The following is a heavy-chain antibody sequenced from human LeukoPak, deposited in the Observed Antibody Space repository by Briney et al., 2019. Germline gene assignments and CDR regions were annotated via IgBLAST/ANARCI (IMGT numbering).Heavy chain of an antibody. V-gene: IGHV4-59*12. J-gene: IGHJ4*02. CDR3: ARAEDYYFDY. CDR1: GGSISSYY. D-gene: IGHD1-14*01. Sequence: SSETLSLTCTVSGGSISSYYWSWIRQPPGKGLEWIGYMYYSGSNYNPSLKSRVTISVDTSKNQFSLKLSSVTAADTAVYYCARAEDYYFDYWGQGTLVTVSS. CDR2: MYYSGS.